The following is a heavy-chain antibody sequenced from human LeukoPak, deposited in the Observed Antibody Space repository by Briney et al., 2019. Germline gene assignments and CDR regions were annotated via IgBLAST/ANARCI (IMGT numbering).Heavy chain of an antibody. CDR3: AKTASSGSYYDS. D-gene: IGHD1-26*01. Sequence: PSETLSLTCAVSGYSISSGYYWGWIRQPPGKGLEWIGSIYHSGSTYYNPSLKSRVTMSVDTSKNQLSLKLSSLTAVDTAIYYCAKTASSGSYYDSWGQGTLVTVSS. V-gene: IGHV4-38-2*01. CDR1: GYSISSGYY. CDR2: IYHSGST. J-gene: IGHJ4*02.